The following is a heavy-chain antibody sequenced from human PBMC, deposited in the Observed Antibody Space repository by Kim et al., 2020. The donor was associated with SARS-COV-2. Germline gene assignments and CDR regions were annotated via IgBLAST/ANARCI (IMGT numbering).Heavy chain of an antibody. Sequence: SQKFQGRVTITRDTSASTAYMELGSLRSEDTAVYYCATNYGHYYYYMDVWGKGTTVTVSS. D-gene: IGHD4-17*01. J-gene: IGHJ6*03. CDR3: ATNYGHYYYYMDV. V-gene: IGHV1-3*01.